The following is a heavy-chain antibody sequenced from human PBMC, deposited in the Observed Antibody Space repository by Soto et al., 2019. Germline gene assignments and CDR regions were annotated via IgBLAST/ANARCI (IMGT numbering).Heavy chain of an antibody. CDR1: GFTFSSYG. J-gene: IGHJ4*02. Sequence: QVQLVESGGGVVQPGRSLRLSCAASGFTFSSYGMHWVRQAPGKGLEWVAVISYDGSNKYYADSVKGRFTIARDNSKNTLYLQMNSLSAEDTAVYYCAKDAVGYCSGGSCYPAPGYWGQGSLVTVSS. CDR2: ISYDGSNK. CDR3: AKDAVGYCSGGSCYPAPGY. D-gene: IGHD2-15*01. V-gene: IGHV3-30*18.